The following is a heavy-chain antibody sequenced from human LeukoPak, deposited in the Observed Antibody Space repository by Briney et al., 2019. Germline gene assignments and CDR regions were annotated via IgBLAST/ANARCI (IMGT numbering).Heavy chain of an antibody. CDR1: GFIFSSYA. CDR3: ARLNTLMGIGY. Sequence: PGRSLRLSCAASGFIFSSYAMHWVRQAPGKGLEWVAVISYDGSNKYYGDSVKGRITISRDNSKNTLYVQMNSLRAEDTAVYYCARLNTLMGIGYWGQGTLVTVSS. J-gene: IGHJ4*02. D-gene: IGHD5-18*01. V-gene: IGHV3-30*04. CDR2: ISYDGSNK.